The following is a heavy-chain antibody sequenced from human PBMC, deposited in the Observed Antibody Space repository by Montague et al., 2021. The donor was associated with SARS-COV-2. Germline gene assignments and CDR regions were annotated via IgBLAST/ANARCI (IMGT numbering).Heavy chain of an antibody. J-gene: IGHJ5*02. V-gene: IGHV4-39*01. CDR2: IYYSGST. Sequence: SETLSLTCTVSGGSISGSSYYWGWIRQPPGKGLEWIGSIYYSGSTYYNPSLKSRVTISVDTSKNQFSLKLSSVTAADTAVYYCARGLDPWGQGTLATVSS. CDR1: GGSISGSSYY. CDR3: ARGLDP.